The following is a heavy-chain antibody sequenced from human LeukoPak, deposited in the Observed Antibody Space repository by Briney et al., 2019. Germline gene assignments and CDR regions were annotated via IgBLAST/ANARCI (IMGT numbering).Heavy chain of an antibody. D-gene: IGHD4-17*01. J-gene: IGHJ4*02. CDR2: TVVGRGNT. CDR3: SADPYDYGDYVLGY. CDR1: GFTFTNSA. V-gene: IGHV1-58*01. Sequence: GASVKVSFKSSGFTFTNSAVHWVRQARGQRLEWIGWTVVGRGNTNYAQKFRERLTITRDMSTSTAYVELSSLRSEDTAVYYCSADPYDYGDYVLGYWGQGTLVTVSS.